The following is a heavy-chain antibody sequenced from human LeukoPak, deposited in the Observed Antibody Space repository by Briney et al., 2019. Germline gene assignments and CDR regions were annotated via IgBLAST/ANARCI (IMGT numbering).Heavy chain of an antibody. J-gene: IGHJ4*02. Sequence: PGGSLRLSCAASGFTFSTYWMHWVRQAPGKGLVWVSRVNGDGSSTNYADSVKGRFTISRDNAKNTLYLQMNSLRAEDTAVYYCAKDYDHDYEWYYFDYWGQGTLVTVSS. CDR1: GFTFSTYW. CDR2: VNGDGSST. V-gene: IGHV3-74*01. CDR3: AKDYDHDYEWYYFDY. D-gene: IGHD4-17*01.